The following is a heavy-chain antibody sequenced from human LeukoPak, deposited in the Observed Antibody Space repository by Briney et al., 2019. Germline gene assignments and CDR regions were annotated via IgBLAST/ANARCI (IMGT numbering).Heavy chain of an antibody. CDR1: GGSISSGGYY. D-gene: IGHD2-2*01. Sequence: PSETLSLTCTVSGGSISSGGYYWSWIRQHPGKGLEWIGYIYYSGSTYYNPSLKSRVTISGDTSKNQFSLKLSSVTAADTAVYYCARGPSVVVPAAIHPFDPWGQGTLVTVSS. V-gene: IGHV4-31*03. CDR3: ARGPSVVVPAAIHPFDP. J-gene: IGHJ5*02. CDR2: IYYSGST.